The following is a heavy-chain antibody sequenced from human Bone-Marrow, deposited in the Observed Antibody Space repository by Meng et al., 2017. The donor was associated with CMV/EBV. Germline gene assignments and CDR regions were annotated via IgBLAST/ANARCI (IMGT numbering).Heavy chain of an antibody. CDR3: AKESSGGSCFDY. CDR1: GFTFRNHW. CDR2: VFPDGRQT. Sequence: GGSLRLSCAVSGFTFRNHWMNWVRQAPGEGLEWVAIVFPDGRQTYYSDSVKGRFTISRDNSKNTLYLQMNSLRAEDTAVYYCAKESSGGSCFDYWGQGTLVTVSS. V-gene: IGHV3-7*01. D-gene: IGHD2-15*01. J-gene: IGHJ4*02.